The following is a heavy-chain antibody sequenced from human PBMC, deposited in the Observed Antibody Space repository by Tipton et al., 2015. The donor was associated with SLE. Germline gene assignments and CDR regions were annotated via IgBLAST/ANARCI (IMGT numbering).Heavy chain of an antibody. J-gene: IGHJ4*02. D-gene: IGHD5-12*01. CDR1: GGTISTSSYY. Sequence: TLSLTCIVSGGTISTSSYYWGWIRQSPGKGLEWIGSIHYRGGTDQNPSLASRLTISLDTSQNQFSLRLTSVTAADTAVYFCARLVGGYARWGQGTLVTVSS. CDR3: ARLVGGYAR. V-gene: IGHV4-39*01. CDR2: IHYRGGT.